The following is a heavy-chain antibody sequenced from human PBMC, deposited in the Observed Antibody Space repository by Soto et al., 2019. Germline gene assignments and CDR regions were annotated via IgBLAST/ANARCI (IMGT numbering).Heavy chain of an antibody. CDR2: ISYDGSNK. CDR1: GFTFSSYA. Sequence: QVQLVESGGGVVQPGRSLRLSCAASGFTFSSYAMHWVRQAPGKGLEWVAVISYDGSNKYYADSVKGRFTISRDKSKNTLKLQMNRMRAEDTAVYYCARDLGCTNGVCYYYDYYGMDVWGQGTTVTVS. V-gene: IGHV3-30-3*01. J-gene: IGHJ6*02. CDR3: ARDLGCTNGVCYYYDYYGMDV. D-gene: IGHD2-8*01.